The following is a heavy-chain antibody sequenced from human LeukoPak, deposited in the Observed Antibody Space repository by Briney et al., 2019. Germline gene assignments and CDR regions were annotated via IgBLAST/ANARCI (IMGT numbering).Heavy chain of an antibody. Sequence: GGSLRLSCAASGFTFSSCSMNWVRQAPGKGLEWVSYISSSSSTVYYADSVKGRFTISRDNAKNSLYLQMNSLRAEDTAVYYCAGYYDSSGYYTSGAFDIWGQGTMVTVSS. CDR2: ISSSSSTV. D-gene: IGHD3-22*01. J-gene: IGHJ3*02. CDR1: GFTFSSCS. CDR3: AGYYDSSGYYTSGAFDI. V-gene: IGHV3-48*04.